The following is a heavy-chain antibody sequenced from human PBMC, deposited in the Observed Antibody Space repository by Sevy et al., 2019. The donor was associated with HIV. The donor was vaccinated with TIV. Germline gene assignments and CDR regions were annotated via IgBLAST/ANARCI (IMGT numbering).Heavy chain of an antibody. V-gene: IGHV1-2*02. CDR1: GYTFSYSGYY. CDR2: INPKSGAT. D-gene: IGHD3-3*01. Sequence: ASVKVSCKASGYTFSYSGYYVHWVRQAPGQGLEWMGWINPKSGATNDAQKFQGRVTMTRDTSVSTANMELNRLTSDDTAVYYCERESYDFWTGPVDYDYGMDVWGQGTTVTVSS. J-gene: IGHJ6*02. CDR3: ERESYDFWTGPVDYDYGMDV.